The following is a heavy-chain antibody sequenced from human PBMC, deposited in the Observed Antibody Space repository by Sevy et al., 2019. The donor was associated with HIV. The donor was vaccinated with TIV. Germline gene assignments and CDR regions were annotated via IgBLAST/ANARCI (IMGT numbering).Heavy chain of an antibody. CDR2: IYYSGST. CDR3: ARVPGSSKAFFDP. J-gene: IGHJ5*02. CDR1: GGSISSYY. D-gene: IGHD3-10*01. V-gene: IGHV4-59*01. Sequence: SETLSLTCTVSGGSISSYYWSWIRQPPGKGLEGIGYIYYSGSTNYNPSLKSRVTISVDTSKNQFSLKLSSVTAADTAVYYCARVPGSSKAFFDPWGQGTLVTVSS.